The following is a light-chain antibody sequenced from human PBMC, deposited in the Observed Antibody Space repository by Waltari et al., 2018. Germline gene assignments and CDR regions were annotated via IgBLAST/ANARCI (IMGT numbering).Light chain of an antibody. CDR1: RSNIGSNT. V-gene: IGLV1-44*01. CDR2: SRH. Sequence: QSVLTQPPSASGTPGQRVNISCSGGRSNIGSNTVVWYRQVPGTAPKLLRHSRHQRPSGVPDRFSGSKSGTSASLDISGLQAEDEGDYFCATWDDSLDGPVFGGGTKLTVL. J-gene: IGLJ3*02. CDR3: ATWDDSLDGPV.